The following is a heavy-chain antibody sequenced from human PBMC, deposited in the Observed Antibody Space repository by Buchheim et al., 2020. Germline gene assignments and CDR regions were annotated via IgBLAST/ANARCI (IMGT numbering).Heavy chain of an antibody. Sequence: QVQLQQWGAGLLKPSETLSLTCAVYGGSFSGYYWSWIRQPPGKGLEWIGEITHSGSTNYNPSLKSRATISVDTSMNQFSLNLSSVTAADTAVYYCATGLNDYGDSWGSWFDPWGQGTL. CDR3: ATGLNDYGDSWGSWFDP. D-gene: IGHD4-17*01. CDR1: GGSFSGYY. J-gene: IGHJ5*02. V-gene: IGHV4-34*01. CDR2: ITHSGST.